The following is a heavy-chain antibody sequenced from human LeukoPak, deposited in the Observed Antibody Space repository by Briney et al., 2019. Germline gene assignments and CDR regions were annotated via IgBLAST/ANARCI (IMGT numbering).Heavy chain of an antibody. V-gene: IGHV4-39*07. D-gene: IGHD2-15*01. CDR1: GGSISSSSYY. Sequence: SETLSLTCTVSGGSISSSSYYWGWIRQPPGKGLEWIGSIYYSGSTYYNPSLKSRVTISVDTSKNQFSLKLSSVTAADTAVYYCARGGFNCSGGSCYSHKYFQHWGQGTLVTVSS. CDR3: ARGGFNCSGGSCYSHKYFQH. J-gene: IGHJ1*01. CDR2: IYYSGST.